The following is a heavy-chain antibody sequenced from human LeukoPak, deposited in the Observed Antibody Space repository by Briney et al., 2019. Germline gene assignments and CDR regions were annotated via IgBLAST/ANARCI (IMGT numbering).Heavy chain of an antibody. CDR1: GGSISSYY. CDR3: ARSTSGTSGY. J-gene: IGHJ4*02. V-gene: IGHV4-4*09. D-gene: IGHD1-26*01. Sequence: SETLSLTCTVSGGSISSYYWSWIRQPPGKGLEWIGYIYTSGSTNYNPSLKSRVTMSVDTSKNQFSLKLSSVTAADTAVYYCARSTSGTSGYWGQGTLVTVSS. CDR2: IYTSGST.